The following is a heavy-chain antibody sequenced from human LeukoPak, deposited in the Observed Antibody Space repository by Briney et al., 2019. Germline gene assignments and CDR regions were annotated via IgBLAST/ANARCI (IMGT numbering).Heavy chain of an antibody. CDR1: GYTFTGYY. Sequence: ASVKVSCRASGYTFTGYYMHRVRQAPGQGLEWMGWINPNSGGTNYAQKFQGWVTMTRDTSISTAYMELSRLRSDDTAVYYCATGIAVAGTGFDYWGQGTLVTVSS. CDR2: INPNSGGT. V-gene: IGHV1-2*04. J-gene: IGHJ4*02. CDR3: ATGIAVAGTGFDY. D-gene: IGHD6-19*01.